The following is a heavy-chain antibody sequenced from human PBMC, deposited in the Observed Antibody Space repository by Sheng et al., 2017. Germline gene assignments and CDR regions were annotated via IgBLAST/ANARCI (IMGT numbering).Heavy chain of an antibody. Sequence: QVQLVESGGGVVQPGRSLRLSCAASGFTFSSYGMHWVRQAPGKGLEWVAVISYDGSNKYYADSVKGRFTISRDNSKNTLYLQMNSLRAEDTAVYYCAKGIVRGYCSGGSCRFDYWGQGTLVTVSS. CDR3: AKGIVRGYCSGGSCRFDY. D-gene: IGHD2-15*01. V-gene: IGHV3-30*18. J-gene: IGHJ4*02. CDR1: GFTFSSYG. CDR2: ISYDGSNK.